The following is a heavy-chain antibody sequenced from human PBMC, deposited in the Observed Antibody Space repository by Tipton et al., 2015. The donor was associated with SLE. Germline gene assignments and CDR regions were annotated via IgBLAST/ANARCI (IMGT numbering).Heavy chain of an antibody. D-gene: IGHD6-19*01. CDR3: ARTPDSSGWGGDLDY. Sequence: QLVQSGAEVKKPGASVKVSCKASGYTFTSYGISWVRQAPGQGLEWMGWISAYNGNTKYAQKLQGRVTMTTDTSTSTAYMEPRSLRSDDTAVYYCARTPDSSGWGGDLDYWGQGTLVTVSS. CDR2: ISAYNGNT. CDR1: GYTFTSYG. J-gene: IGHJ4*02. V-gene: IGHV1-18*01.